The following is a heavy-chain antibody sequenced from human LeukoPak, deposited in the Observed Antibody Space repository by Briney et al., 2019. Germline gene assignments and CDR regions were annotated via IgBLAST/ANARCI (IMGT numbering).Heavy chain of an antibody. CDR1: GYXFTSYY. V-gene: IGHV1-46*01. Sequence: ASVKVSCKASGYXFTSYYIHWVRQAPGQGLKWMGIINPSGGSTSYAQKFQGRVTMTRETSTSTVYMELSSLRSEDTAVYYCARDPVVGPSIDYWGQGTLVTVSS. CDR2: INPSGGST. J-gene: IGHJ4*02. D-gene: IGHD2-15*01. CDR3: ARDPVVGPSIDY.